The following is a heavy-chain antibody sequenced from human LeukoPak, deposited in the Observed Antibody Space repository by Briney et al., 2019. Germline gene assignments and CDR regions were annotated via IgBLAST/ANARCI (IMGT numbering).Heavy chain of an antibody. J-gene: IGHJ4*02. V-gene: IGHV4-59*01. CDR1: GGSISSYY. CDR2: IYYSGST. D-gene: IGHD3-22*01. Sequence: PSETLSLTCTVSGGSISSYYWSWIRQPPGKGLEWIGYIYYSGSTNYNPSLKSRVTISVDTSKNQFSLKLSSVTAADTAVYYCARMTYYYDSSGYYPLGFDYWGRGTLVTVSS. CDR3: ARMTYYYDSSGYYPLGFDY.